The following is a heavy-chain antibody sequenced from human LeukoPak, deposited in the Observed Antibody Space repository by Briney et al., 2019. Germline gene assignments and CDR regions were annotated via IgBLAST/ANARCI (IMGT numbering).Heavy chain of an antibody. CDR1: GFTVSSNY. CDR2: IYSGGST. CDR3: ARELVRGADDAFDI. V-gene: IGHV3-66*01. Sequence: GGSLRLSCAASGFTVSSNYMSWVRQAPGRGLEWVSVIYSGGSTYYADSVKGRFTTSRDNSKNTLYLQMNSLRAEDTAVYYCARELVRGADDAFDIWGQGTMVTVSS. J-gene: IGHJ3*02. D-gene: IGHD3-10*01.